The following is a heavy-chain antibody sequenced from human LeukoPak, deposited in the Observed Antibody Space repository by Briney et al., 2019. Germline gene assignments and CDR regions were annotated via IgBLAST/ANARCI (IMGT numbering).Heavy chain of an antibody. V-gene: IGHV1-46*01. CDR2: INPSGGST. CDR1: GYTFTSYG. Sequence: ASVKVSCKASGYTFTSYGISWVRQAPGQGLEWMGIINPSGGSTSYAQKFQGRVTMTRDTSTSTVYMELSSLRSEDTAVYYCARSHIAAAGTVWFDPWGQGTLVTVS. J-gene: IGHJ5*02. D-gene: IGHD6-13*01. CDR3: ARSHIAAAGTVWFDP.